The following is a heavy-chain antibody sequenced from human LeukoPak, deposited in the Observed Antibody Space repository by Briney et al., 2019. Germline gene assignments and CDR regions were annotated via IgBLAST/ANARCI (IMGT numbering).Heavy chain of an antibody. V-gene: IGHV3-30-3*01. D-gene: IGHD3/OR15-3a*01. Sequence: GSLTLFCAASGFTFSSYAMHWVRQAPGKGLEWVAVISYDGSNKYYADSVKGRFTISRDNSKNTLYLQMNSLRAEDTAVYYRARDRVGTGGLFDYWGQGTLVTVSS. CDR2: ISYDGSNK. CDR3: ARDRVGTGGLFDY. CDR1: GFTFSSYA. J-gene: IGHJ4*02.